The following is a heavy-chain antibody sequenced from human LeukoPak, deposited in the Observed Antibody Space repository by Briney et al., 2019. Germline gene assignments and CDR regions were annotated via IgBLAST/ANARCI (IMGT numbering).Heavy chain of an antibody. D-gene: IGHD2-2*01. CDR3: ARGPRAYCSSTSCYARFAFGYGMDV. Sequence: SETLSLTCAVYGGSFSGYYWSWIRQPPGKGLEWIGEINHSGSTNYNPSLKSRVTISVDTSKNQFSLKLSSVTAADTAVYYCARGPRAYCSSTSCYARFAFGYGMDVWGQGTTVPVSS. J-gene: IGHJ6*02. CDR2: INHSGST. V-gene: IGHV4-34*01. CDR1: GGSFSGYY.